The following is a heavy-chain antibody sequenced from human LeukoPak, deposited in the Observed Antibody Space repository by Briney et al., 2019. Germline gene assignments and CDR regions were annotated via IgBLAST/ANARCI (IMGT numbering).Heavy chain of an antibody. CDR1: GFTLSSYA. Sequence: PGGSLRLSCAASGFTLSSYAMSWVRQAPGKGLEWVSAISGSGGSTYYADSVKGRFTISRDNSKNTLYLQMNSLRAEDTAVYYCAKDQYPTQLLGGYFDYWGQGTLVTVSS. V-gene: IGHV3-23*01. D-gene: IGHD3-10*01. J-gene: IGHJ4*02. CDR2: ISGSGGST. CDR3: AKDQYPTQLLGGYFDY.